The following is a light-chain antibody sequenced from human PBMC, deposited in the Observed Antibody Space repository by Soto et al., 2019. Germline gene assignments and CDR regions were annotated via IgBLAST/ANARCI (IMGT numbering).Light chain of an antibody. CDR3: QQVNSLPYT. CDR1: PAISRD. CDR2: RAT. V-gene: IGKV1-9*01. J-gene: IGKJ2*01. Sequence: DIQLTQSPSFLSASVGDRVTITCRASPAISRDIVWYQQKPGRAPQLLVFRATILQSGVPSRFSGSGSRTEFTLTISSLMPEDFATYYCQQVNSLPYTFGQGT.